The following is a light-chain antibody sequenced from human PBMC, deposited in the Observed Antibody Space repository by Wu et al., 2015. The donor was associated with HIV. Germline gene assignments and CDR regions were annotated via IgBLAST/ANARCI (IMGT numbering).Light chain of an antibody. J-gene: IGKJ4*01. CDR3: QQYRRSPS. CDR2: GAS. Sequence: EIVLTQSPGTLSLSPGERATLSCRASQSLNTNYFAWYQQKPGQAPRLLIFGASSRTTGIPDRFSGSGSGTGFTLTISRLEPEDFAVYYCQQYRRSPSFGGGTKVEIK. V-gene: IGKV3-20*01. CDR1: QSLNTNY.